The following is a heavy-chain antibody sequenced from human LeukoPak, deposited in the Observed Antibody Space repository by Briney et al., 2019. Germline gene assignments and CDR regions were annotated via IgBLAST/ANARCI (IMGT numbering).Heavy chain of an antibody. CDR2: IFHSGTT. CDR3: ARGVLRYFDWPNYYYYGMDV. D-gene: IGHD3-9*01. Sequence: PSETLSLTCAVSGGPITSSYWWSWVRQSPEKGLEWIGEIFHSGTTDYNPSLKGRVTISVDASKNQFSLRMNSVTAADTAVYYCARGVLRYFDWPNYYYYGMDVWGQGTTVTVSS. J-gene: IGHJ6*02. V-gene: IGHV4-4*02. CDR1: GGPITSSYW.